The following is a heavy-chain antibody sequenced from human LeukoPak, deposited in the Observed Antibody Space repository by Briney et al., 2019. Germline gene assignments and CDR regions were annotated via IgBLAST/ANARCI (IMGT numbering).Heavy chain of an antibody. Sequence: SETLSLTCTVSGGSISSYYWSWIRQPPGKGLEWIGHMYYSGGTNYNPSLKSRVTISVDTSKNQFSLKLSSVTAADMAVYNCARFGIYRYGYSCAFDIWGQGTMVTVSS. V-gene: IGHV4-59*08. D-gene: IGHD5-18*01. J-gene: IGHJ3*02. CDR1: GGSISSYY. CDR2: MYYSGGT. CDR3: ARFGIYRYGYSCAFDI.